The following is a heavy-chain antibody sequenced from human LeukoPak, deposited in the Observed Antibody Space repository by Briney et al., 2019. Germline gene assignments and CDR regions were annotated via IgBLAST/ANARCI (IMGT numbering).Heavy chain of an antibody. Sequence: ASVKVSCKASGNTFTGYYMHWVRQAPGQGLEWMGWINPNSGGTNYAQKFQGRVTMTRDTSISTAYMELSRLRSDDTAVYYCARDRSRYGSGTFDYWGQGTLVTVSS. CDR3: ARDRSRYGSGTFDY. CDR1: GNTFTGYY. D-gene: IGHD3-10*01. CDR2: INPNSGGT. J-gene: IGHJ4*02. V-gene: IGHV1-2*02.